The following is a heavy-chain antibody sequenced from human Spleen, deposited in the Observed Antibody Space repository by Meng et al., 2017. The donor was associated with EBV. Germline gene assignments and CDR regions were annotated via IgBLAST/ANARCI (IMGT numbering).Heavy chain of an antibody. J-gene: IGHJ5*02. CDR2: ITPIFGTS. Sequence: VQRVQVGAEVKKPGFSMKGSCKASGGSFSSHSFSWVRQAPGQGLEWMAGITPIFGTSNYAQKFQDRVTISADESTTTVYLELSSLRSEDTAVYYCARLNDYSSGSTSWGQGTLVTVSS. CDR1: GGSFSSHS. D-gene: IGHD6-19*01. V-gene: IGHV1-69*01. CDR3: ARLNDYSSGSTS.